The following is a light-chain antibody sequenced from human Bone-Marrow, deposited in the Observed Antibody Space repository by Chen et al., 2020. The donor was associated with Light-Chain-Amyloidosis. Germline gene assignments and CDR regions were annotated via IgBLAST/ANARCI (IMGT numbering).Light chain of an antibody. CDR1: SSDVGGYNY. V-gene: IGLV2-8*01. CDR2: EVS. CDR3: SSYGGRTNLV. Sequence: QSALTQPPSASGSLGQSVTISCTGTSSDVGGYNYVSWYQQHPGKAPKLMISEVSKRPSGVPDRCSGSKSGNTASLTVSGLQPDEEADYYCSSYGGRTNLVFGGGTKLTVL. J-gene: IGLJ2*01.